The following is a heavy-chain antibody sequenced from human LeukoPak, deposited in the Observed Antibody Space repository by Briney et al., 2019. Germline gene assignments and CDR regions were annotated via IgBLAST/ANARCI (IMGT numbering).Heavy chain of an antibody. D-gene: IGHD3-10*02. CDR2: ISSSGSTI. J-gene: IGHJ6*03. Sequence: GGSLRLSCAASGFTFSSYEMNWVRQAPGKGLEWVSYISSSGSTIYYADSVKGRFTISRDNAKNSLYLQMNSLRAEDTAVYYWPDHGITMIGGVWGKGTTVIISS. CDR1: GFTFSSYE. CDR3: PDHGITMIGGV. V-gene: IGHV3-48*03.